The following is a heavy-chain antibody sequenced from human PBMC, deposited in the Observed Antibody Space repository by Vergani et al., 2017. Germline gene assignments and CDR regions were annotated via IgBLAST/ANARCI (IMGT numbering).Heavy chain of an antibody. CDR3: ARDIWGAAAGTLDV. CDR2: IYYSGRT. V-gene: IGHV4-30-4*01. CDR1: GGSISSGDYY. J-gene: IGHJ6*02. D-gene: IGHD6-13*01. Sequence: QVQLQESGPGLVKPSQTLSLTCTVSGGSISSGDYYWSWIRQPPGKGLEWIGYIYYSGRTYYNPSLKSRVTISVDTSKNQFSLKLSSVTAAGTAVYYCARDIWGAAAGTLDVWGQVTTVTVSS.